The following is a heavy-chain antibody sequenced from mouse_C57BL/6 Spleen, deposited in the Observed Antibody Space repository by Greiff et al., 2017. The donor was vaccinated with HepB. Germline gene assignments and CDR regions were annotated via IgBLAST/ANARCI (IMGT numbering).Heavy chain of an antibody. V-gene: IGHV1-52*01. D-gene: IGHD2-4*01. CDR1: GYTFTSYW. J-gene: IGHJ2*01. Sequence: VQLQQPGAELVRPGSSVKLSCKASGYTFTSYWMHWVKQRPIQGLEWIGNIDPSDSETHYNQKFKDKATLTVDKSTSTAYMQLSSLTSEDSAVYYCARDYDYDRGDYFDYWGQGTTLTVSS. CDR3: ARDYDYDRGDYFDY. CDR2: IDPSDSET.